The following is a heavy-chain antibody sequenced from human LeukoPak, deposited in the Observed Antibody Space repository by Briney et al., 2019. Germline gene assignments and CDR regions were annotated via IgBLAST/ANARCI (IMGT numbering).Heavy chain of an antibody. CDR3: ARDGRGGHNAF. D-gene: IGHD5-24*01. J-gene: IGHJ4*02. V-gene: IGHV3-7*01. CDR1: GFTFTNHW. CDR2: ITEDGGHT. Sequence: GGSLRLSCVTSGFTFTNHWMSWVRQAPGKGVEWVANITEDGGHTNYVDSVKGRFTISRDNAKDSLFLQRDGLRVDDTAVYLCARDGRGGHNAFCGQGTLITVSS.